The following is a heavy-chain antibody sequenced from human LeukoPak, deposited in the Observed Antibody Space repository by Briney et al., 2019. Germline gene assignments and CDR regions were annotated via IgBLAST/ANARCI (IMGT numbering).Heavy chain of an antibody. CDR2: ISNSGSP. CDR1: RGSISSYY. Sequence: SETLSLTCTVSRGSISSYYWSWIRQPPGKGLEWIGHISNSGSPAYNPSLKSRVTISADTSKNQFSLRLSSVTAADTAVYYCASGGYFDWINHWGQGTLVTVSS. CDR3: ASGGYFDWINH. D-gene: IGHD3-9*01. V-gene: IGHV4-59*08. J-gene: IGHJ5*02.